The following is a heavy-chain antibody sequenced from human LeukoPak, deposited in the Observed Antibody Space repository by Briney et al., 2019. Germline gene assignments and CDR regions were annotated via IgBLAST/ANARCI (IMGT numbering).Heavy chain of an antibody. CDR2: ISWNSGSI. CDR3: AKDSSGWYTRTHFDY. CDR1: GFTFDDYA. J-gene: IGHJ4*02. V-gene: IGHV3-9*01. D-gene: IGHD6-19*01. Sequence: PGGSLRLSCAASGFTFDDYAMHWVRQAPGKGLEWVSGISWNSGSIGYADSVEGRFTISRDNAKNSLYLQMNSLRAEDTALYYCAKDSSGWYTRTHFDYWGQGTLVTVSS.